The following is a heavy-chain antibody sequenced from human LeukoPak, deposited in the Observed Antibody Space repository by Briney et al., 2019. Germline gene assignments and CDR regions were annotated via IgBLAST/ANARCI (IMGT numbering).Heavy chain of an antibody. V-gene: IGHV4-39*01. CDR3: ARRKFGSSYRDY. Sequence: PSETLSLTCTVSGDSISSSSYYWGWIRQPPGKGLEWIGNIYYTGSTSYNPSLKSRVTISVDAPKSQFSLKLISVTAADTAVYYCARRKFGSSYRDYWGQGTLVTVSS. CDR1: GDSISSSSYY. CDR2: IYYTGST. D-gene: IGHD6-6*01. J-gene: IGHJ4*02.